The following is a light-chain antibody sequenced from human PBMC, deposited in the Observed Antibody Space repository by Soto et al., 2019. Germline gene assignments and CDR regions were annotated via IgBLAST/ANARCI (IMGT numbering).Light chain of an antibody. CDR1: QSVSSSY. V-gene: IGKV3-20*01. Sequence: EIVLTQSPGTLSLSPGERATLSCRSSQSVSSSYLAWYQQKPGQAPRLLIYDVSSRATGIPDRFSGSGSGTDFTLTISRLEPEDFAVYYWQQDGSPPTFRQGT. CDR3: QQDGSPPT. J-gene: IGKJ1*01. CDR2: DVS.